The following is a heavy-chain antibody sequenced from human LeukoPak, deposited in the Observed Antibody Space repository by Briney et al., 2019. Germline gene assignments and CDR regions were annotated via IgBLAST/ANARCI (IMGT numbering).Heavy chain of an antibody. J-gene: IGHJ4*02. CDR3: ARDRGYSYGKFDY. CDR2: INPNSGGT. D-gene: IGHD5-18*01. V-gene: IGHV1-2*02. Sequence: WASVKVSCKASGYTFTGYYMHWVRQAPGQGLEWMGWINPNSGGTNYAQKLQGRVTMTTDTSTSTAYMELRSLRSDDTAVYYCARDRGYSYGKFDYWGQGTLVTVSS. CDR1: GYTFTGYY.